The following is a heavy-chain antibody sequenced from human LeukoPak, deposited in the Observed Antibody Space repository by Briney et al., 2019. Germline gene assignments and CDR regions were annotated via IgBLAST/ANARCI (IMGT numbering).Heavy chain of an antibody. CDR3: ARRDSTYWYFDV. CDR2: IYYSGST. J-gene: IGHJ2*01. V-gene: IGHV4-59*01. D-gene: IGHD2/OR15-2a*01. Sequence: KPSETLSLTCTVSGGSISSYYWSWIRQPPGKGLEWMGYIYYSGSTNYNPSLAIRVTISVDTSKHQFSLKLSSLTAADTAVYCCARRDSTYWYFDVWGRGTLVTVSS. CDR1: GGSISSYY.